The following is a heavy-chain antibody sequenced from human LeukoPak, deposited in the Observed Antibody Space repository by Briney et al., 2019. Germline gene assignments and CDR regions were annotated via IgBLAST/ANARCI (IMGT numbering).Heavy chain of an antibody. CDR3: ARNQDYGVYNSVGAFDI. J-gene: IGHJ3*02. V-gene: IGHV3-33*01. Sequence: PGRSLRLSCAASGFTFSSYGMHWVRQAPGKRLEWVAVIWYDGSNKYYADSVRGRFTISRDNSKNTLYLQMNSLRAEDTAVYYCARNQDYGVYNSVGAFDIWGQGTMVTVSS. D-gene: IGHD4-17*01. CDR2: IWYDGSNK. CDR1: GFTFSSYG.